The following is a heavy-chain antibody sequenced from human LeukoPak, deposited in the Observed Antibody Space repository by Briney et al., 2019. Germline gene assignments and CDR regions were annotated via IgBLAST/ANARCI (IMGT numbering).Heavy chain of an antibody. Sequence: GGSLRLSCAASGFTFSSYAMHWVRQAPGKGLEWVAVISYDGSNKYYADSVKGRFTISRDNSKNTLYLQMNSLRAEDTAVYYCARRAGGYSHPYDYWGQGILVIVSS. D-gene: IGHD4-23*01. CDR2: ISYDGSNK. J-gene: IGHJ4*02. CDR1: GFTFSSYA. V-gene: IGHV3-30*14. CDR3: ARRAGGYSHPYDY.